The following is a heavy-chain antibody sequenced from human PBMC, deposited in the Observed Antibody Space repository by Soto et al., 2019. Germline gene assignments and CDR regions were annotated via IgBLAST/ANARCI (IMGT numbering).Heavy chain of an antibody. V-gene: IGHV2-5*02. CDR1: GFSLSTSGVG. CDR3: AHSVGTAMVFGMFDY. D-gene: IGHD5-18*01. Sequence: QITLKESGPTLVKPTQTLTLTCTFSGFSLSTSGVGVGWIRQPPGKALEWLALIYWDDDKRYSPSLKSRLTINKATSKNQVVLTVTNMDPVDRATDYCAHSVGTAMVFGMFDYWGQGTLVTVSS. CDR2: IYWDDDK. J-gene: IGHJ4*02.